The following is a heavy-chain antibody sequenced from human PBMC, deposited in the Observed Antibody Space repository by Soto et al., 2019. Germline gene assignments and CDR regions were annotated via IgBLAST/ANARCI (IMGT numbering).Heavy chain of an antibody. CDR1: GYTFTSYA. CDR3: AREGQVAEYYYGMDV. J-gene: IGHJ6*02. Sequence: QVQLVQSGAEEKKPGASVKVSCKASGYTFTSYAMHWVRQAPGQRLEWMGWINAGNGNTKYSQKFQGRVTITRDTSASTAYRELSSLRSEDTAVYYCAREGQVAEYYYGMDVWGQGTTVTVSS. V-gene: IGHV1-3*05. CDR2: INAGNGNT. D-gene: IGHD6-19*01.